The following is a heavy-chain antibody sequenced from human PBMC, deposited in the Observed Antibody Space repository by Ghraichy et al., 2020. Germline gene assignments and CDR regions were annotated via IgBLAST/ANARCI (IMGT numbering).Heavy chain of an antibody. D-gene: IGHD6-6*01. CDR2: INHSGST. J-gene: IGHJ4*02. V-gene: IGHV4-34*01. CDR1: GGSFSGYY. Sequence: SQTLSLTCAVYGGSFSGYYWSWIRQPPGKGLEWIGEINHSGSTNYNPSLKSRVTISVDTSKNQFSLKLSSVTAADTAVYYCGRGWGSSSAELDYWGQGTLVTVSS. CDR3: GRGWGSSSAELDY.